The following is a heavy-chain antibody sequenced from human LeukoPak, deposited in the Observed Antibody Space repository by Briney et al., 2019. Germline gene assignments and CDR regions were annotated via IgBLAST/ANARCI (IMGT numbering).Heavy chain of an antibody. V-gene: IGHV3-30-3*01. D-gene: IGHD1-26*01. Sequence: PGGSLRLSCAASGFTFSSYAMHWVRQAPGKGLEWVAVISYVGSNKYYADSVKGRFTISRDNSKNTLYLQMNSLRAEDTAVYYCARELKNSGSKRRSGNAFDIWGQGTMVTVSS. J-gene: IGHJ3*02. CDR2: ISYVGSNK. CDR3: ARELKNSGSKRRSGNAFDI. CDR1: GFTFSSYA.